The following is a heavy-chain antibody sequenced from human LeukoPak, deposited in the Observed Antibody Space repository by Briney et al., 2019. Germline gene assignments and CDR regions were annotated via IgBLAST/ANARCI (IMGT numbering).Heavy chain of an antibody. Sequence: SETLSLTCAVYGGSFSGYYWSCIRQPPGKGLEWIGEINHSGSTNYNPSLKSRVTISVDTSKNQFSLKLSSVTAADTAVYYCAKVMNGDYDWFDPWGQGTLVTVSS. D-gene: IGHD4-17*01. CDR3: AKVMNGDYDWFDP. V-gene: IGHV4-34*01. CDR2: INHSGST. CDR1: GGSFSGYY. J-gene: IGHJ5*02.